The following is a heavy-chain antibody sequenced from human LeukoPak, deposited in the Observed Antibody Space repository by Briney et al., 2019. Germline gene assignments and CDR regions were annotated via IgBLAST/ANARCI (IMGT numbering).Heavy chain of an antibody. CDR1: GFTFGDHA. CDR2: IRGKVYGETT. V-gene: IGHV3-49*04. CDR3: ARHSGSLDS. J-gene: IGHJ5*01. Sequence: PGGSLRLSCAASGFTFGDHAMSWVRQAPGKGLEWVGFIRGKVYGETTEYAASVQGRFTISKDDSRTIAYLQMNSLKPEDTAVYYYARHSGSLDSWGHGTLVTVSS. D-gene: IGHD1-26*01.